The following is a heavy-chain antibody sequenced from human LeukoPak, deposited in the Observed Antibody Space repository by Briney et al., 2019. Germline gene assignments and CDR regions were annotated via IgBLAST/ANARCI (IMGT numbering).Heavy chain of an antibody. J-gene: IGHJ6*03. CDR2: INPNSGGT. V-gene: IGHV1-2*02. CDR1: GYTFSAFY. Sequence: ASVKVSCKTSGYTFSAFYIHWVRQAPGQGPEWMGWINPNSGGTNYAQKFQGRVTMTRDTSISTAYMELSRLRSDDTAVYYCAREGVPRLLHYYYCYMDVWGKGTTVTISS. CDR3: AREGVPRLLHYYYCYMDV. D-gene: IGHD2-15*01.